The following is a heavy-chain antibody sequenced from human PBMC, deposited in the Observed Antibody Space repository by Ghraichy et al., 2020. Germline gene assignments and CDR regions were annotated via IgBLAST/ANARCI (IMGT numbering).Heavy chain of an antibody. V-gene: IGHV4-4*07. Sequence: SETLSLTCTVSGGSISSYYWSWIRQPAGKGLEWIGRIYTSGSTNYNPSLKSRVTMSVDTSKNQFSLKLSSVTAADTAVYYCARDFGSYSQYYYYGMDVWGQGTTVTVSS. D-gene: IGHD1-26*01. CDR3: ARDFGSYSQYYYYGMDV. CDR1: GGSISSYY. CDR2: IYTSGST. J-gene: IGHJ6*02.